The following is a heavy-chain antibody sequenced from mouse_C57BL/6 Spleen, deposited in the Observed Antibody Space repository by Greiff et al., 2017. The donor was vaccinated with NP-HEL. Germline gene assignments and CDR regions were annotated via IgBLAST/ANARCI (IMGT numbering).Heavy chain of an antibody. D-gene: IGHD2-5*01. Sequence: VQLQQSGPELVKPGASVKISCTASGYAISNSWMNWVKQRPGKGLEWIGRIYPGDGDTNYTGKFKGKATLHADKSSSTAYMQLSSPTAEDSAVYCCASYYYSNYVYAMDYWGQGTSVTVSS. CDR3: ASYYYSNYVYAMDY. CDR2: IYPGDGDT. CDR1: GYAISNSW. J-gene: IGHJ4*01. V-gene: IGHV1-82*01.